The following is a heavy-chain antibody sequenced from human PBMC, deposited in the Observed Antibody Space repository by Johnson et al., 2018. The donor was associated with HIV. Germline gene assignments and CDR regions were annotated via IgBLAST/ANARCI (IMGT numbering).Heavy chain of an antibody. Sequence: QVQLVESGGGLVKPGGSLRLSCAASGFTFSDCYMSWIRQAPGKGLEWVAVISFDGNIKYYADSVKGRFTISRDNSKNTLFLQMNSLRLEDTAVYYCARDRRNYYDSSGYPDYDAFDVWGRGTMVTVSS. CDR2: ISFDGNIK. J-gene: IGHJ3*01. D-gene: IGHD3-22*01. CDR1: GFTFSDCY. CDR3: ARDRRNYYDSSGYPDYDAFDV. V-gene: IGHV3-30*03.